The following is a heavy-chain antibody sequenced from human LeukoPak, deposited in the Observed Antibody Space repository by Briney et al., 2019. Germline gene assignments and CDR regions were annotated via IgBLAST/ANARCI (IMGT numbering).Heavy chain of an antibody. V-gene: IGHV1-2*02. CDR1: GYTFTDYY. D-gene: IGHD6-19*01. CDR2: INPNSGGT. CDR3: ARGVAGPYYYYYMDV. J-gene: IGHJ6*03. Sequence: ASVKVSCKASGYTFTDYYMHWVRQAPGQGLEWMGWINPNSGGTNYAQKFQGRVTMTRDTSISTAYMELSRLTSDDTAVYYCARGVAGPYYYYYMDVWGRGTTVTVPS.